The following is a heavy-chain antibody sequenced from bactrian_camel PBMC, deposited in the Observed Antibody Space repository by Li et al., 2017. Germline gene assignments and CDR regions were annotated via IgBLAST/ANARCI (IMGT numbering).Heavy chain of an antibody. J-gene: IGHJ4*01. CDR1: VNSNNLNC. D-gene: IGHD7*01. V-gene: IGHV3S68*01. Sequence: QVQLVESGGGLVQAGGPLNLSCAATVNSNNLNCMGWFRQAPGKEREGVASITRIHGGTAYADSVKGRFIISRDNNKNTWYLQMNILKPEDTAMYYCAAVVGCSTAPWLRDPGQRQGSIYWGQGTQVTVSS. CDR2: ITRIHGGT. CDR3: AAVVGCSTAPWLRDPGQRQGSIY.